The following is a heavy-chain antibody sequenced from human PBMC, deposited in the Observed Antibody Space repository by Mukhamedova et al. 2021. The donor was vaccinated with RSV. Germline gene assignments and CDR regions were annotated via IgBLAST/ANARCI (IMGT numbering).Heavy chain of an antibody. V-gene: IGHV1-2*02. J-gene: IGHJ4*02. D-gene: IGHD3-22*01. Sequence: YAQKFQGRVTMTRDTSISTVYMELSRLTSDDTAVYYCARDFPDYYASRGYFHYWGLGTLVTVSS. CDR3: ARDFPDYYASRGYFHY.